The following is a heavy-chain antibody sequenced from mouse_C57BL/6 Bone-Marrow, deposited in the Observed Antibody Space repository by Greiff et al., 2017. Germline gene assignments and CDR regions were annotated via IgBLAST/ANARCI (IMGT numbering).Heavy chain of an antibody. D-gene: IGHD1-1*01. Sequence: QVQLKESGAELARPGASVKLSCKASGYTFTSYGISWVKQRTGQGLEWIGEIYPRSGNTYYNEKFKGKATLTADKSSSTAYMQLSSLTSEDSAVYYCARWGRWVVGYWGQGTTLTVSS. V-gene: IGHV1-81*01. CDR1: GYTFTSYG. J-gene: IGHJ2*01. CDR2: IYPRSGNT. CDR3: ARWGRWVVGY.